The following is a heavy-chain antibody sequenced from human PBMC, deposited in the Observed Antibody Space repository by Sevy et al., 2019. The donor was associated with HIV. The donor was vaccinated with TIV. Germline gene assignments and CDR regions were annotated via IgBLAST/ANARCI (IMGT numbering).Heavy chain of an antibody. Sequence: GESLRLSCAASGFTFSIYAMSWVRQAPGKGLEWDSTISVSGGSTYYADSVKGRFTISRDNSKNTLYLKMNSLRAEDTVIYFCAKDHDNNWFDPWGQGTLVTVSS. J-gene: IGHJ5*02. CDR1: GFTFSIYA. CDR2: ISVSGGST. D-gene: IGHD3-9*01. V-gene: IGHV3-23*01. CDR3: AKDHDNNWFDP.